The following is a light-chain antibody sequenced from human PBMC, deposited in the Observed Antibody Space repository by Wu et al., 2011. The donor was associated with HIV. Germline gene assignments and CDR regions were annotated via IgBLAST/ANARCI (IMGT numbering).Light chain of an antibody. V-gene: IGKV3-15*01. CDR3: LQYNNWPPWA. J-gene: IGKJ1*01. CDR2: VHP. CDR1: VRTN. Sequence: VRTNLAWYQQKPGQAPRLLIMVHPPGPLVSQPGSVVSGSGTEFTLTISSLQSEDFGVYHCLQYNNWPPWAFGQGTKVEIK.